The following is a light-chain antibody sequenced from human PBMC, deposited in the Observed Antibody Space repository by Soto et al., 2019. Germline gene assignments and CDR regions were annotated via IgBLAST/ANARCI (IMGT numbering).Light chain of an antibody. Sequence: IQMTQSPSTLSASVGDRVTITCRASQSISTWLAWYQQKPGKAPKFLIYRASILESGVPSRFSGSGSGTEFTLTISSLQPEDFATYYCQQYDSYSTTFGQGTKVEIK. CDR2: RAS. CDR1: QSISTW. CDR3: QQYDSYSTT. V-gene: IGKV1-5*03. J-gene: IGKJ1*01.